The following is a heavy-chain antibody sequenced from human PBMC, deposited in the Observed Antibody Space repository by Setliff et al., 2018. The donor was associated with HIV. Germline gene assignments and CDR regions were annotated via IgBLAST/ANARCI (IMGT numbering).Heavy chain of an antibody. J-gene: IGHJ6*03. CDR2: IIPILGIA. D-gene: IGHD1-26*01. CDR1: GGTFSSYA. CDR3: ARGASGPLYYYYYMDV. Sequence: SVKVSCKASGGTFSSYAISWVRQAPGQGLEWMGGIIPILGIANYAQKFQGRVTITTDESTSTAYMELSSLRSEDTAVYYCARGASGPLYYYYYMDVWGKGTTVTVSS. V-gene: IGHV1-69*10.